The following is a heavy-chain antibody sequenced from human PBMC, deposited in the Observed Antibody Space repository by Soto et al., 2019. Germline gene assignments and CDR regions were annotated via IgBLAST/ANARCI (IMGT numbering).Heavy chain of an antibody. J-gene: IGHJ4*02. CDR2: IYYSGST. CDR1: GGSISSSSYY. CDR3: AGGWLRADY. V-gene: IGHV4-39*07. Sequence: SETLSLTCTVSGGSISSSSYYWGWIRQPPGKGLEWIGSIYYSGSTYYNPSLKSRVTISVDTSKNQFSLKLSSVTAADTAVYYCAGGWLRADYWGQGTLVTVSS. D-gene: IGHD5-12*01.